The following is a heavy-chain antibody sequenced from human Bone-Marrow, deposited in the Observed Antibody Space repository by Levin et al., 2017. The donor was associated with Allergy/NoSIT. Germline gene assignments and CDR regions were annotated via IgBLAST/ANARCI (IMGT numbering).Heavy chain of an antibody. CDR1: GYTFTSYD. V-gene: IGHV1-8*01. CDR2: MNPNSGNT. J-gene: IGHJ5*02. CDR3: ARGRGGYGKRWFDP. D-gene: IGHD5-12*01. Sequence: VASVKVSCKASGYTFTSYDINWVRQATGQGLEWMGWMNPNSGNTGYAQKFQGRVTMTRNTSISTAYMELSSLRSEDTAVYYCARGRGGYGKRWFDPWGQGTLVTVSS.